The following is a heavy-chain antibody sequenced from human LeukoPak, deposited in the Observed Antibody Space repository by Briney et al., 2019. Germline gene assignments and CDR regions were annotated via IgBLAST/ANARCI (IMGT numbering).Heavy chain of an antibody. D-gene: IGHD1-26*01. Sequence: GWSLRLSCAASGFTFSSYAMHWVRQAPGKGLEWVAVISYDGSNKYYAGSVKGRFTISRDNSKNTLYLQMNSLRAEDTAVYYCARDRSYNDYWGQGTLVTVSS. CDR1: GFTFSSYA. V-gene: IGHV3-30*01. CDR2: ISYDGSNK. CDR3: ARDRSYNDY. J-gene: IGHJ4*02.